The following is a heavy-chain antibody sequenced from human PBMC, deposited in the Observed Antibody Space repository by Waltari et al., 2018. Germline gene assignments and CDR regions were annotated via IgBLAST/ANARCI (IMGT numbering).Heavy chain of an antibody. CDR2: IKQDGSEK. CDR1: GFTFSSYW. J-gene: IGHJ4*02. V-gene: IGHV3-7*01. CDR3: ARDRTMVVTPGVDY. Sequence: EVQLVESGGGLVQPGGSLRLSCAASGFTFSSYWMSWVRQAPGKGLEWVSNIKQDGSEKYYVDSVKGRFTISRDNAKNSLYLQMNSLRAEDTAVYYCARDRTMVVTPGVDYWGQGTLVTVSS. D-gene: IGHD2-21*02.